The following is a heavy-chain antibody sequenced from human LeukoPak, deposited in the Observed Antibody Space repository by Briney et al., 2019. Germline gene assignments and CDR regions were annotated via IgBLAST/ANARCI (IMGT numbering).Heavy chain of an antibody. CDR1: GFTFSDCE. CDR3: AELGITMIGGV. D-gene: IGHD3-10*02. J-gene: IGHJ6*04. V-gene: IGHV3-48*03. Sequence: GGSLRLSCAASGFTFSDCEVNWVRQAPGKGLEWVSYISSSGSTIYYADSVKGRFTISRDNAKNSLYLQMNSLRAEDTAVYYCAELGITMIGGVWGKGTTVTISS. CDR2: ISSSGSTI.